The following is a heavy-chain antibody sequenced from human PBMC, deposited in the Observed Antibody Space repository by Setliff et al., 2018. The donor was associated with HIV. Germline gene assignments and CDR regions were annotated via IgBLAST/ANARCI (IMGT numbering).Heavy chain of an antibody. Sequence: ASVKVSCKASGYTFTSFGIRWVRQAPGQGLEWMGRISAYNGNTDHAQRLQGRVTMTTDTSTRKAYMELRSLRSDDTAGYYCARAAVAGPWRKLDYWGQGTLVTVS. CDR3: ARAAVAGPWRKLDY. V-gene: IGHV1-18*01. CDR2: ISAYNGNT. J-gene: IGHJ4*02. CDR1: GYTFTSFG. D-gene: IGHD6-19*01.